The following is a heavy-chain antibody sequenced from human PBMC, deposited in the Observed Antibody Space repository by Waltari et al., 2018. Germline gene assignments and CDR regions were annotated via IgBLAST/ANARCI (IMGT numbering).Heavy chain of an antibody. CDR3: APLPGGSGQTFDY. V-gene: IGHV1-69-2*01. D-gene: IGHD3-10*01. CDR2: MDPEEGET. J-gene: IGHJ4*02. CDR1: GYTFMDYF. Sequence: EVELVQSGAEVKKHGATVKISCKASGYTFMDYFMHWVQQAPGKGLEWMGRMDPEEGETVYSEKFQGRVTITADTATDTAYMELSSLTSGDTAVYYCAPLPGGSGQTFDYWGQGTLVTVSS.